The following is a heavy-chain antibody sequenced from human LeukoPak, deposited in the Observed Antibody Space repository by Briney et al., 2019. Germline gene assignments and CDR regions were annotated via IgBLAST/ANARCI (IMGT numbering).Heavy chain of an antibody. CDR2: IYYSGST. J-gene: IGHJ6*02. D-gene: IGHD2-2*03. V-gene: IGHV4-59*01. CDR1: GGSISSYY. CDR3: ARAYGSCSSTSSLYYYYGMDV. Sequence: SSETLSLTCTVSGGSISSYYWSWIRQPPGKGLEWIECIYYSGSTNYNPSLKSRVTISVDTSKNQFSLKLSSVTAADTAVYYCARAYGSCSSTSSLYYYYGMDVWGQGTTVTVSS.